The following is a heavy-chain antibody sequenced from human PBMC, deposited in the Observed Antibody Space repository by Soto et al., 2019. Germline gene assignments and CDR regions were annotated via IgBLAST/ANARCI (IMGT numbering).Heavy chain of an antibody. CDR1: GYTFTSYD. CDR3: AMTLYGDNVDY. D-gene: IGHD4-17*01. CDR2: MNPNSGNT. V-gene: IGHV1-8*01. J-gene: IGHJ4*02. Sequence: QVQLVQSGAEVKKPGASVKVSCKASGYTFTSYDINWVRQATGQWREWMGWMNPNSGNTGYAQKFQGRVTMTRNTPRSTAYLALRSLRSEDTAVHYCAMTLYGDNVDYWGQGPLVTVSS.